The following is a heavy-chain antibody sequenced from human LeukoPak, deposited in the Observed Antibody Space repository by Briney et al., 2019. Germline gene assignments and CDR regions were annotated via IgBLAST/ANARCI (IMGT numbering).Heavy chain of an antibody. J-gene: IGHJ4*02. CDR3: ASPYSSRWYELCY. CDR2: ISSSGSTI. D-gene: IGHD6-13*01. Sequence: GGSLRLSCAASGFIFSDYYMSWIRQAPGKGLEWVSYISSSGSTIYYADSVKGRFTISRDNAKNSLYLQMNSLRAEDTAVYYCASPYSSRWYELCYWGQGTLVTVSS. CDR1: GFIFSDYY. V-gene: IGHV3-11*04.